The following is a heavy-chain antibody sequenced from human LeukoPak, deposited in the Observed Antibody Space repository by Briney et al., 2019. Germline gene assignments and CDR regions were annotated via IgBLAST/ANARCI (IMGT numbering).Heavy chain of an antibody. Sequence: GGSLRLSCTASGFTVSSNYMIWVRQAPGKGLECVSGISGSGGTTYYADSVKGRFTISRDNSKNTLYLQMNSLRAEDTAVYYCAKRDYYDSSGYSPLFDYWGQGTLVTVSS. CDR1: GFTVSSNY. J-gene: IGHJ4*02. CDR3: AKRDYYDSSGYSPLFDY. D-gene: IGHD3-22*01. V-gene: IGHV3-23*01. CDR2: ISGSGGTT.